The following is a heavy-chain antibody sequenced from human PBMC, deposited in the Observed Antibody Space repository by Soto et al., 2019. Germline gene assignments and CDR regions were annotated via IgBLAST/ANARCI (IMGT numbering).Heavy chain of an antibody. Sequence: SETLSLTCTVSGGSISSSSYYWGWIRQPPGKGLEWIGSIYYSGSTYYNPSLKSRVTISVDTSKNQFSLKLSSVTAADTAVYYCARSWNDLMVYAMRGWFDPWGQGTLVTVSS. CDR3: ARSWNDLMVYAMRGWFDP. J-gene: IGHJ5*02. CDR1: GGSISSSSYY. D-gene: IGHD2-8*01. CDR2: IYYSGST. V-gene: IGHV4-39*01.